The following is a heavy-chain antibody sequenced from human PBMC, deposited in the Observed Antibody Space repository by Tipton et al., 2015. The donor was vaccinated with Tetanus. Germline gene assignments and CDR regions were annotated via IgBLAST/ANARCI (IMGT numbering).Heavy chain of an antibody. CDR1: GFRFSYSG. CDR2: IAFDGKNE. CDR3: AKEFQRARIRFFDS. V-gene: IGHV3-30*18. Sequence: QLVQSGGGVVQPGRSLRLSCAASGFRFSYSGMHWVRQAPGKGLEWAAVIAFDGKNERYADSVKGRFIISRDNSKNTLYLQMNSLRPEDTAVYYCAKEFQRARIRFFDSWGQGTQVTASS. D-gene: IGHD2-15*01. J-gene: IGHJ4*02.